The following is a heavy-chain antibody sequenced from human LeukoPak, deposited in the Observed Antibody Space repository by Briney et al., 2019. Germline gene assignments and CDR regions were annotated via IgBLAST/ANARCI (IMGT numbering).Heavy chain of an antibody. CDR2: ISYDGSNE. CDR3: ASEVNYYYGMDV. Sequence: PGGSLRLSCAASGFTFSSYTMHWVRQAPGKGLEWLAVISYDGSNEHYADSVKGRLTISRDNSKNTLYLQMNSLRGDDTAVYYCASEVNYYYGMDVWGQGTVVTVSS. J-gene: IGHJ6*02. CDR1: GFTFSSYT. V-gene: IGHV3-30-3*01.